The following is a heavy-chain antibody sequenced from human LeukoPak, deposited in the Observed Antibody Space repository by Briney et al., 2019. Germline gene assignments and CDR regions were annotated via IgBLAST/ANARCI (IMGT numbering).Heavy chain of an antibody. Sequence: SETLSLTCTVSGGSISTYHWNWFRQPPGKGLEMIGYIDSSGTTDSNPSLKSRVTISIDTSRNQFSLKLTSVTAADMAVYYCATNSGGTADYWGQGTLVTVS. CDR3: ATNSGGTADY. V-gene: IGHV4-59*01. D-gene: IGHD1/OR15-1a*01. CDR2: IDSSGTT. J-gene: IGHJ4*02. CDR1: GGSISTYH.